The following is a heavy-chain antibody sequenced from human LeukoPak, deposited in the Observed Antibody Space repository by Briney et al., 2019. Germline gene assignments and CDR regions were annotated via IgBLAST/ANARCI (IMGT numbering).Heavy chain of an antibody. Sequence: ASPKVSCKASGYTFTSYGISCGSETPRQGVESGVWISAYNGNTNYAQKLQGGDTKTPDTSTSTDYMELWSLRSDDTAVYYCARGNIYIAAAGDWGQGTLVTVSS. D-gene: IGHD6-13*01. J-gene: IGHJ4*02. CDR1: GYTFTSYG. CDR2: ISAYNGNT. V-gene: IGHV1-18*01. CDR3: ARGNIYIAAAGD.